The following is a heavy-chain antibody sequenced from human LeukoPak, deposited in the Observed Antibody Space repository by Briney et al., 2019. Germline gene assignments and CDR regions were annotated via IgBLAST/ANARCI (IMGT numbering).Heavy chain of an antibody. CDR2: IYYSGST. CDR1: GGPISSYC. CDR3: ASGGTMIVGAFDI. D-gene: IGHD3-22*01. J-gene: IGHJ3*02. V-gene: IGHV4-59*01. Sequence: PSETLSLTCTVSGGPISSYCWSWIRQPPGKGLEWIGYIYYSGSTNYNPSLKSPVTISVDTSKNQFSLKLSSVTAADTAVYYCASGGTMIVGAFDIWGQGTMVTVSS.